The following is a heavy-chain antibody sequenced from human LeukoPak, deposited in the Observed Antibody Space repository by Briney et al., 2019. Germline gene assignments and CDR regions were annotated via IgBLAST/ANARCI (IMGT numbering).Heavy chain of an antibody. CDR1: GFTFSSYA. D-gene: IGHD2-21*02. V-gene: IGHV3-23*01. CDR2: ISGSGGNT. Sequence: GGSLRLSCAASGFTFSSYAMSWVRQAPGKGLEGVSAISGSGGNTYYADPVKGRFTSSRDNSKNTLYLQMNGLRAEDTAVYYCVKARMPHCGTDCLESWGQGTLVTVSS. J-gene: IGHJ4*02. CDR3: VKARMPHCGTDCLES.